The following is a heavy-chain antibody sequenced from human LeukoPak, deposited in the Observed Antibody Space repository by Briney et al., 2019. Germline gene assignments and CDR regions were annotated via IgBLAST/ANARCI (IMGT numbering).Heavy chain of an antibody. Sequence: GGSLRLPCAASGFTFSSYSMNWVRQAPGKGLEWVSYISSSSSTIYYADSVKGQFTISRDNAKNSLYLQMNSLRAEDTAVYYCARDLGYSSSSFIDYWGQGTLVTVSS. D-gene: IGHD6-6*01. CDR2: ISSSSSTI. J-gene: IGHJ4*02. CDR1: GFTFSSYS. V-gene: IGHV3-48*01. CDR3: ARDLGYSSSSFIDY.